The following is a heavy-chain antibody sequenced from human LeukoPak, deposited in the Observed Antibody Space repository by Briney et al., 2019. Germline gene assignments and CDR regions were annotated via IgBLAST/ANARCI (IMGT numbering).Heavy chain of an antibody. D-gene: IGHD6-13*01. V-gene: IGHV3-9*01. CDR3: AKDRIAAGN. CDR1: GFTFDDYA. J-gene: IGHJ4*02. CDR2: ISWNSGSI. Sequence: PGRSLRLSCAASGFTFDDYAMHWVRQAPGQGLEWVSGISWNSGSIGYADSVKGRFTISRDNAKNSLYLQMNSLRAEDTALYYCAKDRIAAGNWGQGTLVTVSS.